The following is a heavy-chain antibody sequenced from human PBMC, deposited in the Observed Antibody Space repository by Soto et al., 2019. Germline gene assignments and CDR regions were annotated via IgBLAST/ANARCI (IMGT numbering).Heavy chain of an antibody. Sequence: SETLSLTCTVSGGSISSYYWSWIRQPPGKGLEWIGYIYYSGSTNYNPSLKSRVTISVDTSKNQFSLKLSSVTAADTAVYYCASRSSGWSNYYYYGMDVWGQGTTVTVSS. CDR2: IYYSGST. CDR3: ASRSSGWSNYYYYGMDV. J-gene: IGHJ6*02. V-gene: IGHV4-59*01. CDR1: GGSISSYY. D-gene: IGHD6-19*01.